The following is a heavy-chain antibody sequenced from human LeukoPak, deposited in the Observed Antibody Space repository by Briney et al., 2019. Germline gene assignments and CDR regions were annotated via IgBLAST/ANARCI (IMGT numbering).Heavy chain of an antibody. CDR3: AKESPVFDY. V-gene: IGHV3-23*01. Sequence: AGSLRLSCAASGFTFISYAMSWVRQAPGKGLEWVSVISGSGGSTHYADSAKGRFTISRDNSKNTLYVQMSSLRAEDTAVYYCAKESPVFDYWGQGTLVTVSS. J-gene: IGHJ4*02. CDR1: GFTFISYA. CDR2: ISGSGGST.